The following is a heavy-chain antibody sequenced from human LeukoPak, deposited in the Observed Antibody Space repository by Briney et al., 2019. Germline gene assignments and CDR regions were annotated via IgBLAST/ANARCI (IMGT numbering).Heavy chain of an antibody. CDR1: GFTFRTYW. CDR3: ATPTTYYDILTGYYEGYYFDY. Sequence: GGSLRLSCAASGFTFRTYWMHWVRQAPGKGLEWVSVIYSGGSTYYADSVKGRFTISRDNSKNTLYLQMNSLRAEDTAVYYCATPTTYYDILTGYYEGYYFDYWGQGTLVTVSS. CDR2: IYSGGST. J-gene: IGHJ4*02. D-gene: IGHD3-9*01. V-gene: IGHV3-53*01.